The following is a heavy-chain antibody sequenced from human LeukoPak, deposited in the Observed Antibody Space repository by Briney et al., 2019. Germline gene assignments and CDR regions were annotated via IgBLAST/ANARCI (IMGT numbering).Heavy chain of an antibody. CDR2: IFHSGST. J-gene: IGHJ4*02. D-gene: IGHD5-18*01. Sequence: PSETLSLTCAVSGDSISGTNWWTWVRQPPGKGLEWIGEIFHSGSTNYNPSLKSRVSMSVDKSKNQFSLRLNSVTAADTAVYYCSRKDTPMIYCDCWGQGTLVTVSS. CDR1: GDSISGTNW. V-gene: IGHV4-4*02. CDR3: SRKDTPMIYCDC.